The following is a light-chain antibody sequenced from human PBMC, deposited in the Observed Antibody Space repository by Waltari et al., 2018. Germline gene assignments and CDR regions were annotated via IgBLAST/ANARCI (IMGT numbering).Light chain of an antibody. CDR3: QSWASGTAV. CDR2: QDK. Sequence: SHELTQPPSVSVSPGQTASISCSGDRLGDKFAAWYQQRPGQSPLLIIYQDKKRPSGIPVRFSGSNSGNTATLTISGTQAMDEADYYCQSWASGTAVFGGGTKLPVL. J-gene: IGLJ3*02. V-gene: IGLV3-1*01. CDR1: RLGDKF.